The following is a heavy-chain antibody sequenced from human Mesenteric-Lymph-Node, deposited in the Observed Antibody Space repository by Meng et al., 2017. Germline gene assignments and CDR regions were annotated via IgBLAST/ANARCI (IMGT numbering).Heavy chain of an antibody. V-gene: IGHV4-34*01. Sequence: QVQLQQWGAGLLKPSETLSLTCAFYVGSFSGYYWSWIRQPPGKGLEWIGEINHSGSTNYNPSLKSRVTISVDTSKNQFSLKLSSVTAADTAVYYCAAMIGQRWGQGTLVTVSS. CDR2: INHSGST. CDR1: VGSFSGYY. CDR3: AAMIGQR. D-gene: IGHD3-22*01. J-gene: IGHJ4*02.